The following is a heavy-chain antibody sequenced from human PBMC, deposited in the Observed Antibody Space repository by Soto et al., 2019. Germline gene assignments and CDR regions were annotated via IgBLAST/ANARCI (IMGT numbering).Heavy chain of an antibody. CDR1: GASINTYY. V-gene: IGHV4-59*01. CDR3: ARDRVTMVRGVSYYYMDV. D-gene: IGHD3-10*01. Sequence: SETLSLTCTVSGASINTYYWSWIRQPPGKGLEWIGYISYSGSANYNPTLQSRVTISVDTSKNQFSLKLSSVTAADTAVYYCARDRVTMVRGVSYYYMDVWGKGTTVTVS. J-gene: IGHJ6*03. CDR2: ISYSGSA.